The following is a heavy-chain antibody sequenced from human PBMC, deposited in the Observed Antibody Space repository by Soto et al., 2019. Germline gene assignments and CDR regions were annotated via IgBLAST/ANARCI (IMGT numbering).Heavy chain of an antibody. D-gene: IGHD7-27*01. Sequence: SETLSLTCNVSGGSVSRVSYYWSWIRQPPGKGLEWIGYVYYSGSTNYNPSFESRVAISVDTSKSQFSLNVTSVTAADTAVYFCARGRYCLTGRCFPNWFDSWGQGALVTVSS. CDR1: GGSVSRVSYY. CDR3: ARGRYCLTGRCFPNWFDS. V-gene: IGHV4-61*01. J-gene: IGHJ5*01. CDR2: VYYSGST.